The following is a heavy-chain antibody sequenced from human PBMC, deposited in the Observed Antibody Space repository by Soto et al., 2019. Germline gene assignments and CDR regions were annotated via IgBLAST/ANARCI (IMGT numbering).Heavy chain of an antibody. CDR3: AKDFPTHYYDSSPPHY. D-gene: IGHD3-22*01. CDR2: ISYDGSNK. CDR1: GFTFSSYG. V-gene: IGHV3-30*18. Sequence: GGPLRLSCAASGFTFSSYGMHWVRQAPGKGLEWVAVISYDGSNKYYADSVKGRFTISRDNSKNTLYLQMNSLRAEDTAVYYCAKDFPTHYYDSSPPHYWGQGTLVTVSS. J-gene: IGHJ4*02.